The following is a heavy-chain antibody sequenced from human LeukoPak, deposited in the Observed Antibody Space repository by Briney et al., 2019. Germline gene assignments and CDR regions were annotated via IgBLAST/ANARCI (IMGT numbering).Heavy chain of an antibody. V-gene: IGHV4-4*07. J-gene: IGHJ4*02. D-gene: IGHD1-14*01. CDR3: ARDPSYRGYFDS. CDR2: IYASGTT. CDR1: GGSINNYY. Sequence: SETLSLTCTVSGGSINNYYWSWIRQPAGKGLEWIGRIYASGTTDYNPSLGSRLTMSVDTSKNQFSLKLSSVTAADTAVYFCARDPSYRGYFDSWGQGTLVTVSS.